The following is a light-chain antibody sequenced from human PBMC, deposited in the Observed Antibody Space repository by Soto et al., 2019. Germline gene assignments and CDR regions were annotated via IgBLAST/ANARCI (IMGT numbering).Light chain of an antibody. CDR2: QDI. CDR1: KLGDKY. CDR3: QAWDINTMV. J-gene: IGLJ2*01. Sequence: SYELTQPPSVSVSPGQTASITCSGDKLGDKYASWYQQKPGQSPVLVIYQDIRRPSGIPERFSGSSSGNTATLTIGGTQAMDEADYYCQAWDINTMVFGGGTKLTVL. V-gene: IGLV3-1*01.